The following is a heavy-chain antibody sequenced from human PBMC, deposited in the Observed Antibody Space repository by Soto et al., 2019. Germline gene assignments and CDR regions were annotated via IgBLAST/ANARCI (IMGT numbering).Heavy chain of an antibody. CDR2: ISARTGTT. Sequence: ASVKVSCKASGFSFTFCGIAWVRQAPGQGLEWMGWISARTGTTNYAQKFQGRVIMTTDTSTGTAYMDLRSLRSDDTAVYFCARTYCSGGNCYSGWFDPWGQGTPVTVSS. J-gene: IGHJ5*02. V-gene: IGHV1-18*04. CDR1: GFSFTFCG. D-gene: IGHD2-15*01. CDR3: ARTYCSGGNCYSGWFDP.